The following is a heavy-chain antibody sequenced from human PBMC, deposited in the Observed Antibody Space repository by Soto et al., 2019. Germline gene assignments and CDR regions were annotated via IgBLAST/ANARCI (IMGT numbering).Heavy chain of an antibody. Sequence: ASVKVSCKASGYTFSNYAVYWVRQAPGQRLEWMGWISAYNGNTNYAQKVQGRVTMTTDTSTSTAYMELRSLRSDDTAVYYCARGIVVITEDAFDIWGQGTMVTVSS. CDR2: ISAYNGNT. J-gene: IGHJ3*02. CDR1: GYTFSNYA. V-gene: IGHV1-18*01. CDR3: ARGIVVITEDAFDI. D-gene: IGHD3-22*01.